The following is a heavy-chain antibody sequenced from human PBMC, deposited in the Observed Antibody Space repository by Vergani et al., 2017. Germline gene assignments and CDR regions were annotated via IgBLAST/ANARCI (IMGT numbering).Heavy chain of an antibody. D-gene: IGHD4-11*01. V-gene: IGHV3-23*01. Sequence: EVQLLESGGGLVQPGGSLRLSCAASGFTFSSYAMSWVRQAPGKGLEWVSAISGSGGSTYYADSVKGRFTISRDNSKNTLYLQMNSLRAEDTAVYYCARGYSNYECFDYWGQGTLVTVSS. CDR1: GFTFSSYA. CDR3: ARGYSNYECFDY. CDR2: ISGSGGST. J-gene: IGHJ4*02.